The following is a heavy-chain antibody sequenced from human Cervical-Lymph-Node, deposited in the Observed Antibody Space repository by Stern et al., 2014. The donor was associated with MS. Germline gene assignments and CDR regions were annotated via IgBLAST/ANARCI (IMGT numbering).Heavy chain of an antibody. Sequence: VQLVESGGGVVQPGRSLTLSCTASEFTIETYGMFWVRQAPGKGLEWLAVLSYGGDSKYYADSVKGRFTISRDNSKNTLYLHMNSLRGEDTAVYYCAKVPYYFGESNGMDVWGQGTTVIVSS. CDR3: AKVPYYFGESNGMDV. CDR2: LSYGGDSK. CDR1: EFTIETYG. D-gene: IGHD3-10*01. V-gene: IGHV3-30*18. J-gene: IGHJ6*02.